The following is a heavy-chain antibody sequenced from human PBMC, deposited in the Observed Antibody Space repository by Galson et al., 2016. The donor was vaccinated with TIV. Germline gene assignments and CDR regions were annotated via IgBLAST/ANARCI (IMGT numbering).Heavy chain of an antibody. V-gene: IGHV3-30*18. J-gene: IGHJ4*02. CDR1: GFTFSIYG. Sequence: SLRLSCAASGFTFSIYGMHWVRQAPGKGLEWVAVISYDGTNKNYADSVKGRFTISRDNNSKNTLYLQMNSLRIEDTALYYCAKVGARGYGDYPYYLANWGRGTLVIVSS. CDR3: AKVGARGYGDYPYYLAN. D-gene: IGHD4-17*01. CDR2: ISYDGTNK.